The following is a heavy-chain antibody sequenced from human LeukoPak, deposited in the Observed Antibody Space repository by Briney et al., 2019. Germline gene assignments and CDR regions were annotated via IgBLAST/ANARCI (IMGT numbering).Heavy chain of an antibody. CDR1: GYTFTYYV. CDR2: INAYNGNT. D-gene: IGHD1-26*01. V-gene: IGHV1-18*01. J-gene: IGHJ4*02. Sequence: ASVKVSCKTSGYTFTYYVISWVRQAPGQGLEWMGWINAYNGNTNDAQEFQGRVAMTTETSTSTAYMELRSLRSDDTAVYYCARGEKPYDYWGQGTLVSVSS. CDR3: ARGEKPYDY.